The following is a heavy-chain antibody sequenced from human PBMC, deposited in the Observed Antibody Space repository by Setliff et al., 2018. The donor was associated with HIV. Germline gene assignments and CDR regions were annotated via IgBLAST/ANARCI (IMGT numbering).Heavy chain of an antibody. D-gene: IGHD1-20*01. CDR1: GYSISSRYY. CDR3: ARGIGTRYNYYMDV. CDR2: IYHSGST. J-gene: IGHJ6*03. Sequence: SETLSLTCTVSGYSISSRYYWGWIRQSPGKGLEWIGSIYHSGSTQYNPSLKSRVTISVDTPKNQFSLKLSSVTAADTAVYYCARGIGTRYNYYMDVWGIGTTVTVSS. V-gene: IGHV4-38-2*02.